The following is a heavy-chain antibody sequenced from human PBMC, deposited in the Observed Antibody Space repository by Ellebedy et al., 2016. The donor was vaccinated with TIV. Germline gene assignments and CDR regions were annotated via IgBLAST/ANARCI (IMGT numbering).Heavy chain of an antibody. CDR1: GYTFTNYG. CDR3: ARPRTSAAFDI. Sequence: AASVKVSCKASGYTFTNYGIVRVRQAPGQGLEWKGWISAYNGNTNYEQNLEGRVTMTTDTSTSPAYMHLRSLRSNDTAIYYCARPRTSAAFDIWGQGTMVTVSS. V-gene: IGHV1-18*04. CDR2: ISAYNGNT. J-gene: IGHJ3*02.